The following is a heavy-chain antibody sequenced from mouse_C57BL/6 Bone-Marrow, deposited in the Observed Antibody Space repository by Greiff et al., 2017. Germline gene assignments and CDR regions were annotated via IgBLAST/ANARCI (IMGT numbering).Heavy chain of an antibody. V-gene: IGHV3-6*01. CDR1: GYSITSGYY. D-gene: IGHD1-1*01. CDR3: ARDLLVTTVVDH. Sequence: DVQLQESGPGLVKPSQSLSLTCSVTGYSITSGYYWNWIRQFPGNKLEWMGYISYDGSNNYNPSLKNRISITRDTSTNQFFLKLNSVTTEDTATYYCARDLLVTTVVDHWGQGTTLTVSS. CDR2: ISYDGSN. J-gene: IGHJ2*01.